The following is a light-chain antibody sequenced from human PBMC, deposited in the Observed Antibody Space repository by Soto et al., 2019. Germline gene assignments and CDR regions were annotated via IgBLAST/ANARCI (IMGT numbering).Light chain of an antibody. CDR3: CAFTSAGTWV. Sequence: QSVLTQPASVSGSPGQSITISCTGTSSDLAIYNYVSWYQQQPGKAPKLMISEDTKRPSGVSNRFSGSKSGNMASLTISGLQAEDEADYYCCAFTSAGTWVFGGGTKLTVL. CDR1: SSDLAIYNY. CDR2: EDT. J-gene: IGLJ3*02. V-gene: IGLV2-23*01.